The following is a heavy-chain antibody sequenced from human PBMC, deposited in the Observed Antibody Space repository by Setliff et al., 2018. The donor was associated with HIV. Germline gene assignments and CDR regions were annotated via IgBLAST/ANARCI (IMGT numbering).Heavy chain of an antibody. D-gene: IGHD3-16*02. CDR3: AVGDGGGSYHRFFEF. V-gene: IGHV4-61*02. CDR2: IYASGNT. J-gene: IGHJ4*02. CDR1: GGSITSTSYY. Sequence: SETLSLTCTVSGGSITSTSYYWTWIRQPAGKGLEWIGRIYASGNTNYNPSLKSRFTISRDNRKNTVYLQMNSLTTEDTAVYYCAVGDGGGSYHRFFEFWGQGTLVTVSS.